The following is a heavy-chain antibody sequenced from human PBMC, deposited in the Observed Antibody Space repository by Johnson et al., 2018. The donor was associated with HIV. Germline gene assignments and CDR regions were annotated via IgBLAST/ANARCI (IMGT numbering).Heavy chain of an antibody. Sequence: VQLVESGGGLVKPGGSLRLSCAASGFTFDDYGMNWVRHAPGKGLEWVSGLRWYSGSIGYADSVRGRFTISRDNAKNSLYLQVNSLRADDTALYYCARDGESQQLPLGDAFDVWGQGTMVTVSS. CDR1: GFTFDDYG. J-gene: IGHJ3*01. V-gene: IGHV3-9*01. CDR3: ARDGESQQLPLGDAFDV. D-gene: IGHD6-13*01. CDR2: LRWYSGSI.